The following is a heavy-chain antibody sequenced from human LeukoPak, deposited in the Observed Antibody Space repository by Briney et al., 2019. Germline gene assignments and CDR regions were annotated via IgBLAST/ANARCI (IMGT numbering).Heavy chain of an antibody. CDR3: AKGGKWDVTPFDY. J-gene: IGHJ4*02. CDR2: ISGTGAST. D-gene: IGHD1-26*01. V-gene: IGHV3-23*01. CDR1: GFTFTIRF. Sequence: GGSLRLSCEASGFTFTIRFMAWVRQAPGKGLEWVSLISGTGASTYYADSVKGRFTISRDNSKNTLYLQVNSLRAEDTAVYYCAKGGKWDVTPFDYWGQGTLVTVSS.